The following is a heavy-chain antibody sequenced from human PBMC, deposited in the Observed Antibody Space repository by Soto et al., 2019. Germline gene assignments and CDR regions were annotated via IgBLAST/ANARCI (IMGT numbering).Heavy chain of an antibody. D-gene: IGHD2-15*01. Sequence: PWTVSAGILSSGRSFWCCIPQRQGKGLEWIGYIYYSGTTSYNPSLQSRVSISLDTSKNQFSLKLSSVTAADTAIYYCASGHCFRRSSSYLHLWGRGTLLTV. CDR3: ASGHCFRRSSSYLHL. J-gene: IGHJ2*01. V-gene: IGHV4-31*02. CDR1: AGILSSGRSF. CDR2: IYYSGTT.